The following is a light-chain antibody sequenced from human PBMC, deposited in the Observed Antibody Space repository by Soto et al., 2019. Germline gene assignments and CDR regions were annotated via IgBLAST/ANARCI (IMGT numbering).Light chain of an antibody. Sequence: VLTQSPGTLSLSPGESATLSCRASQRVSTRSLAWYQQKPGQAPRLLISGASSRAADIPDRFSGSGSGTDFTLTINRLEPEDFAVYYCQQYDSSPRTFGQGTKVDIK. J-gene: IGKJ1*01. CDR1: QRVSTRS. CDR2: GAS. CDR3: QQYDSSPRT. V-gene: IGKV3-20*01.